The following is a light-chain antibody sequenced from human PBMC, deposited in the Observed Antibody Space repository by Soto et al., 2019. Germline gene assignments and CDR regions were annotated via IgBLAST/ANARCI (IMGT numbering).Light chain of an antibody. CDR1: QSRLHSNGYNY. CDR2: LGS. J-gene: IGKJ2*01. Sequence: DLVMTPSPLSLPVTPGEPASISCRSSQSRLHSNGYNYLDWYLQKPGQSPQLLIYLGSNRASGVPDRFSGSGSGTDFTLTISRVEADDVGVYYCMQAFQTLYTCGHGTKLEIK. CDR3: MQAFQTLYT. V-gene: IGKV2-28*01.